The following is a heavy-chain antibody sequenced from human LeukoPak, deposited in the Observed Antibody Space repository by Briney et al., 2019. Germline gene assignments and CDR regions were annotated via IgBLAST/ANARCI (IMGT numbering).Heavy chain of an antibody. CDR1: GYTFTGYY. V-gene: IGHV1-2*02. CDR3: ARESRIQLWPDAFDI. CDR2: INPNSGGT. D-gene: IGHD5-18*01. Sequence: ASVKVSCKASGYTFTGYYMHWVRQAPGQGLEWMGWINPNSGGTNYAQKFQGRVTMTRDTSISTAYMELSRLRSDDTAVYYCARESRIQLWPDAFDIWGQGTMVTVSA. J-gene: IGHJ3*02.